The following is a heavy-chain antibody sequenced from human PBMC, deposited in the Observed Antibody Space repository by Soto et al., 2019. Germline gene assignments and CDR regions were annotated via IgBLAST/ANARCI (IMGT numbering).Heavy chain of an antibody. Sequence: LLVESGGDFVQSGGSIRLSCVASGFTFSHAWMAWVRQAPGKGLEWVGRIKSISDGETTNYAASVEGRFTISRDDAKNALFLHVNSMKTEDTGVYYCTRRIAVAGTYYFGYWSQETLVTVSS. CDR3: TRRIAVAGTYYFGY. V-gene: IGHV3-15*06. D-gene: IGHD6-19*01. J-gene: IGHJ4*02. CDR2: IKSISDGETT. CDR1: GFTFSHAW.